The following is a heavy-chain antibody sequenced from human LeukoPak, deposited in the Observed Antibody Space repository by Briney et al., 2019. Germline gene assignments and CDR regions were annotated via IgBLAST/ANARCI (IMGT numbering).Heavy chain of an antibody. Sequence: PGASLRLSCAASGFTFSSYAMSWVRQAPGKGLEWIGRIYTSGSTNYNPSLKSRVTMSVDTSKNQFSLKLSSVTAADTAVYYCASSAMAPFDYWGQGTLVTVSS. V-gene: IGHV4-59*10. J-gene: IGHJ4*02. CDR1: GFTFSSYA. CDR2: IYTSGST. CDR3: ASSAMAPFDY. D-gene: IGHD5-18*01.